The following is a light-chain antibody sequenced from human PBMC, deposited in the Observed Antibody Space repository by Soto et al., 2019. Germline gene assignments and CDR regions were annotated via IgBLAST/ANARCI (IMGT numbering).Light chain of an antibody. J-gene: IGKJ1*01. Sequence: EIVLTQSPATLSLSPGARATLSCRASQSVSSYLAWYQQKPGQAPRLLIYDASNRATGIPARFSGSGSGRDFTLTISSLEPEDFAVYYCQQRSNWPPWTFGQGTKVEIK. CDR3: QQRSNWPPWT. V-gene: IGKV3-11*02. CDR2: DAS. CDR1: QSVSSY.